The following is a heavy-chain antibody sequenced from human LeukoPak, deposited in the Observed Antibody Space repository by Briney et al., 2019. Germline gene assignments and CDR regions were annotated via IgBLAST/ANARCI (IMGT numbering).Heavy chain of an antibody. D-gene: IGHD3-3*01. CDR2: IYSGGST. Sequence: GGSLRLSCAASGFTVSSNYMSWVRQAPGKGLEWVSVIYSGGSTYYADSVKGRFTISRDNPKNTLYLQMNSLRAEDAAVYYCARVRSYYGFWSGYLLDYWGQGTLVTVSS. V-gene: IGHV3-53*01. J-gene: IGHJ4*02. CDR1: GFTVSSNY. CDR3: ARVRSYYGFWSGYLLDY.